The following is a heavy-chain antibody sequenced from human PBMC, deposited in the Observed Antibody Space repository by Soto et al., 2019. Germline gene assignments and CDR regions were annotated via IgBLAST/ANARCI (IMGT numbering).Heavy chain of an antibody. V-gene: IGHV1-46*01. J-gene: IGHJ1*01. CDR2: INPSGGST. Sequence: GXSVKVSYKSSGYTFTSYYMSLVRQAPGQGLEWMGIINPSGGSTSYAQKFQGRVTMTRDTSTSTVYMELSSLRSEDTAVYYCARVGTYYDSSGKQYFQNWGQGTLVTVSS. CDR1: GYTFTSYY. CDR3: ARVGTYYDSSGKQYFQN. D-gene: IGHD3-22*01.